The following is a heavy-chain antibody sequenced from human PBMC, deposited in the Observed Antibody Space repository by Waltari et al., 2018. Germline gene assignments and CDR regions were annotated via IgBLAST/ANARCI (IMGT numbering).Heavy chain of an antibody. CDR2: IYYSWST. CDR1: GGSISSSSYY. J-gene: IGHJ4*02. D-gene: IGHD1-26*01. CDR3: ATLATGSYGGLF. Sequence: QLQLQESGPGLVKPSETLSLTCTVSGGSISSSSYYWGWIRQPPGKGLEWIGSIYYSWSTYYNPSLKSRVTISVDTSKNQFSLKLSSVTAADTAVYYCATLATGSYGGLFWGQGTLVTVSS. V-gene: IGHV4-39*01.